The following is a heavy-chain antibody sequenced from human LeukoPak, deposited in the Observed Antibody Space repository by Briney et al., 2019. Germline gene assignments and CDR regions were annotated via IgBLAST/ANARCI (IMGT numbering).Heavy chain of an antibody. D-gene: IGHD3-22*01. J-gene: IGHJ4*02. V-gene: IGHV3-30*18. CDR3: AKTPYYYDSRTFDY. CDR1: GFTFSSYG. CDR2: ISYDGSNK. Sequence: PGGSLRLSCAASGFTFSSYGMHWVRQAPGKGLEWVAVISYDGSNKYYADSVKGRSTISRDNSKNTLYLQMNSLRAEDTAVYYCAKTPYYYDSRTFDYWGQGTLVTVSS.